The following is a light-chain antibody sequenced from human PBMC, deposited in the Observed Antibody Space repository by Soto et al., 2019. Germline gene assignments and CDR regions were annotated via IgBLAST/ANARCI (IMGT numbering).Light chain of an antibody. CDR2: GAS. V-gene: IGKV3D-15*01. CDR3: QQYHNWPPIT. Sequence: IVMTQSPVTLSVSPGERATLSCRASQDIVTNVAWYQQKPGQAPRLLIYGASTRATGIPARFSGSGSGTEFTLTISNLQSEDFAVYFCQQYHNWPPITFGQGTRLEI. J-gene: IGKJ5*01. CDR1: QDIVTN.